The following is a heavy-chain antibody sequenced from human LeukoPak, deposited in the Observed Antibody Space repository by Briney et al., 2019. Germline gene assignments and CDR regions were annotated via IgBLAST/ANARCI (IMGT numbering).Heavy chain of an antibody. CDR1: GIXASDNY. D-gene: IGHD6-19*01. J-gene: IGHJ4*02. CDR2: IYSGGST. CDR3: ARENKAVAAHYFDY. V-gene: IGHV3-66*01. Sequence: GGSLRLSCAASGIXASDNYMSWVRLAPGKGLEWFSVIYSGGSTYYADSVEGRFTISRDNSKNTLYLQMNSLRAEDTAVYYCARENKAVAAHYFDYWGQGTLVTVSS.